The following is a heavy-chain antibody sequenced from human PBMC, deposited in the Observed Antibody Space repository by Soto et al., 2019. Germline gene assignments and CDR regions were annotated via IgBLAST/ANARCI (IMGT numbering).Heavy chain of an antibody. J-gene: IGHJ4*02. D-gene: IGHD5-18*01. CDR3: AKDHPDTAMVPLDY. V-gene: IGHV3-30*18. Sequence: QVQLVESGGGVVQPGRSLRLSCAASGFTFSSYGMHWVRQAPGKGLEWVAVISYDGSNKYYADSVKGRFTISRDNSKNTLYLQMNSLRAEDTAVYYCAKDHPDTAMVPLDYWGQGTLVTVSS. CDR1: GFTFSSYG. CDR2: ISYDGSNK.